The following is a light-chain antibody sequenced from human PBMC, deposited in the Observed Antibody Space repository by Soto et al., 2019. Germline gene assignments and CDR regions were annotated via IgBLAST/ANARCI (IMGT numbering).Light chain of an antibody. CDR1: QSLASNF. V-gene: IGKV3-20*01. CDR2: GAS. J-gene: IGKJ1*01. CDR3: QQYGSSLSWT. Sequence: EVVLTQSPGTLSLSPGERATLSCRASQSLASNFLAWYQQKPGQPPRLLIYGASSRATGIPGRFSGSGSGTDFTLTISRREHEDFAVYYCQQYGSSLSWTFGQGTKVEIK.